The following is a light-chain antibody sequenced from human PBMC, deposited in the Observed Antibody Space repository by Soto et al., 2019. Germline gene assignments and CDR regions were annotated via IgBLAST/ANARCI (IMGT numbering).Light chain of an antibody. CDR3: QTWGTGIPV. CDR2: LNSDGSH. CDR1: SGHNSYA. J-gene: IGLJ2*01. Sequence: QPVLTQSPSASASLGASVKLTCTLSSGHNSYAIAWHQQQPEKGPRYLMKLNSDGSHSKGDGIPDRFSGSSSGAERYLTISSLQSEDEADYYCQTWGTGIPVFGGGTKVTVL. V-gene: IGLV4-69*01.